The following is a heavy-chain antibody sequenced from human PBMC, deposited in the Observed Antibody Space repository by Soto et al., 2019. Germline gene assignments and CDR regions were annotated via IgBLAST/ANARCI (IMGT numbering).Heavy chain of an antibody. D-gene: IGHD3-3*01. CDR3: ARVPQIHYDFWSGYITAPNWFDP. Sequence: AAVKVSCKASGYTFTSYDINWVRQATGQGLEWMGWMNPNSGNTGYAQKFQGRVTMTRNTSISTAYMELSSLRSEDTAVYYCARVPQIHYDFWSGYITAPNWFDPCGEVSRVTVS. V-gene: IGHV1-8*01. J-gene: IGHJ5*02. CDR1: GYTFTSYD. CDR2: MNPNSGNT.